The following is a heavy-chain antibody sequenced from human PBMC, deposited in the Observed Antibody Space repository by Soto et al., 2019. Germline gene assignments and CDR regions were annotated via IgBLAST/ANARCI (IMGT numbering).Heavy chain of an antibody. V-gene: IGHV3-23*01. CDR1: GFPFSIYG. Sequence: EVQLLESGGGLVQPGGSLRLSCAASGFPFSIYGMNWVRQAPGKGLEWVSVISGSGDSTYYADSVKGRFTISRDNSKNTLYLQMNSLRAEDTAVYSCAKDGARFWEWFPNWFGPLGQGTLVTVSS. CDR3: AKDGARFWEWFPNWFGP. D-gene: IGHD3-3*01. CDR2: ISGSGDST. J-gene: IGHJ5*02.